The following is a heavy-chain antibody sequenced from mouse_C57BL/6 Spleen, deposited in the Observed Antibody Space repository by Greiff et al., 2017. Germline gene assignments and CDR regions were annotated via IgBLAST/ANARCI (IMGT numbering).Heavy chain of an antibody. V-gene: IGHV1-26*01. D-gene: IGHD2-5*01. J-gene: IGHJ4*01. Sequence: EVQLQQSGPELVKPGASVKISCKASGYTFTDYYMNWVKQSHGKSLEWIGDINPNNGGTSYNQKFKGKATLTVDKSSSTAYMELRSLTSEDSAVYYCAREGYSNSYYAMDYWGQGTSVTVSS. CDR3: AREGYSNSYYAMDY. CDR2: INPNNGGT. CDR1: GYTFTDYY.